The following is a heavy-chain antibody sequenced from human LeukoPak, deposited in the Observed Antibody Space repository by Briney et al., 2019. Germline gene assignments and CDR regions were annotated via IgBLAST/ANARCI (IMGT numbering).Heavy chain of an antibody. CDR1: GYSFTSYW. J-gene: IGHJ3*02. CDR3: XXQYSSSWSVGAFDI. CDR2: IYPGDSDT. D-gene: IGHD6-13*01. V-gene: IGHV5-51*01. Sequence: GESLRISCRDSGYSFTSYWIVWLRQTPGKGLEWMGIIYPGDSDTRYSPSFQGQVTISADKSISTAYLQWSSLKASDTAMYYCXXQYSSSWSVGAFDIWGQGTTVIVSS.